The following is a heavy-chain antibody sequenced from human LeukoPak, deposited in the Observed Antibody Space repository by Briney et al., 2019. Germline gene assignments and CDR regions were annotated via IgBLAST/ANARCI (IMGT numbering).Heavy chain of an antibody. V-gene: IGHV3-30-3*01. Sequence: PGGSLRLSCAASGFTFSSYAMHWVRQAPGKGREWVTLISYDGSNKYYADSVKGRFTISRDNSKNTLYLQMNSLRAGDTAVYYCAIPRSRVHTTPFDYWGQGTLVTVSS. D-gene: IGHD1-1*01. CDR3: AIPRSRVHTTPFDY. J-gene: IGHJ4*02. CDR1: GFTFSSYA. CDR2: ISYDGSNK.